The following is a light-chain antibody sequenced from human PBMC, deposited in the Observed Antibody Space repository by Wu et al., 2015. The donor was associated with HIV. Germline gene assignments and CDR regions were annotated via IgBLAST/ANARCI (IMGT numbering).Light chain of an antibody. Sequence: EIVLTQSPATLSVSPGERATLSCRASQNVNSNLAWYQQKPGQPPRLLIYGASTRATGVPARFSGSGSGTDFTLTINSLEPEDFAVYYCQQRSNWPPLTFGGGTKVEIK. CDR2: GAS. J-gene: IGKJ4*01. CDR1: QNVNSN. V-gene: IGKV3-11*01. CDR3: QQRSNWPPLT.